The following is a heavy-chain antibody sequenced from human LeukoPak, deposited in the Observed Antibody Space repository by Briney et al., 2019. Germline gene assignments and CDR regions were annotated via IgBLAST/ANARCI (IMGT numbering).Heavy chain of an antibody. CDR1: GYTFTGYY. CDR2: INPASGDT. J-gene: IGHJ4*02. CDR3: ARSAQCDY. Sequence: ASVKVSCKASGYTFTGYYIHRVRQAPGQGLEWMGWINPASGDTNYAQRFLGRVTMTWDTSINTAYMELNRLKSNDTAVYYCARSAQCDYWGQGTLLTVSS. V-gene: IGHV1-2*02.